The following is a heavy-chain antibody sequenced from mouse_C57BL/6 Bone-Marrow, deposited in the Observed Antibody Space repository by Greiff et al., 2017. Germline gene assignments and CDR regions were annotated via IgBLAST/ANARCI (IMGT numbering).Heavy chain of an antibody. Sequence: EVQLMESGGGLVKPGGSLKLSCAASGFTFSSYAMSWVRQTPEKRLEWVATISDGGSYTYYPDNVKGRFTISRDNAKNNLYLQMSHLKSEDTAMYYCAREASYYSDYYAMDDWGQGTSVTVSS. D-gene: IGHD2-12*01. CDR1: GFTFSSYA. CDR2: ISDGGSYT. J-gene: IGHJ4*01. CDR3: AREASYYSDYYAMDD. V-gene: IGHV5-4*01.